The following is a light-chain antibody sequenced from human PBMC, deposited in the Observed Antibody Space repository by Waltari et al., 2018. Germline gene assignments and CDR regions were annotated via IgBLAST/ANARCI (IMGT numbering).Light chain of an antibody. V-gene: IGLV2-8*01. Sequence: QSALPQPPSASGSPGQSVPISCAGTSIDVGVYTYVSWYQHHPGKAPKLIIYEVTKRPSGVPDRFSGSKSGNTASLTVSGLQAEDESDYYCSSYGGSNNFYVFGTGTKVSVL. CDR1: SIDVGVYTY. CDR2: EVT. J-gene: IGLJ1*01. CDR3: SSYGGSNNFYV.